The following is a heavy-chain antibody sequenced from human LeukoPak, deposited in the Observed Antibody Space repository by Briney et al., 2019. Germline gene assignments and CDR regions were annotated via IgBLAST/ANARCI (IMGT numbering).Heavy chain of an antibody. CDR2: ISGSGGST. D-gene: IGHD5-18*01. CDR3: ALGDTAMLS. Sequence: GGSLRLSCAASGFTFSSYGMHWVRQAPGKGLEWVSAISGSGGSTYYADSVKGRFTISRDNSKNTLYLQMNSLRAEDTAVYYCALGDTAMLSWGQGTLVTVSS. V-gene: IGHV3-23*01. CDR1: GFTFSSYG. J-gene: IGHJ5*02.